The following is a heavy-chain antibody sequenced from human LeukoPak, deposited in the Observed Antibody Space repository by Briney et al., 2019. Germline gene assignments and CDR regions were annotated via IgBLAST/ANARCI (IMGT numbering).Heavy chain of an antibody. CDR2: ISTSGSII. V-gene: IGHV3-48*03. CDR1: GFTFGSYE. Sequence: GGSLRLSCEASGFTFGSYEMTWVRQAPGKGLERLSYISTSGSIIVYADSVRGRFTVSRDNAKNSLYLQMNSLRAEDTAVYYCARRNYRSFFDYWGQGTLVTVSS. D-gene: IGHD4-11*01. CDR3: ARRNYRSFFDY. J-gene: IGHJ4*02.